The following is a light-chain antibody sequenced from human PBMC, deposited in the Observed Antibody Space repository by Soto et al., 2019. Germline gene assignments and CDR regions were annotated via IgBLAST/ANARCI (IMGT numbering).Light chain of an antibody. J-gene: IGLJ2*01. CDR2: EVN. V-gene: IGLV2-8*01. CDR1: SNDIGGYNY. CDR3: SSYAGSNNLI. Sequence: QSVLTQPPSVSGAPGQRVTISCSGSSNDIGGYNYVSWYQQYPGKAPKLLISEVNERPAGVPDRFSGSKSDNTASLTVSGLQTEDEADYYCSSYAGSNNLIFGGGTKVTVL.